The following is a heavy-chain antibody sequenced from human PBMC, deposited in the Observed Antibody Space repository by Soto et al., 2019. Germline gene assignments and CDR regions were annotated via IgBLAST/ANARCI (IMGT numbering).Heavy chain of an antibody. Sequence: LGESLKISCKGSGYTFTNYWIGWVRQMPGKGLEWMGIIYPGDSDTRYSPSFQGQVTMSADTSISTAYLQWSSLRASDTAMYYCAIHPYGDYDAMYVWGQGTTVTVSS. CDR2: IYPGDSDT. J-gene: IGHJ6*02. V-gene: IGHV5-51*01. D-gene: IGHD4-17*01. CDR1: GYTFTNYW. CDR3: AIHPYGDYDAMYV.